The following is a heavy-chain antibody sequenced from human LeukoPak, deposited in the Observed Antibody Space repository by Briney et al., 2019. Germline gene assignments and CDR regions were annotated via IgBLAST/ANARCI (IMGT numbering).Heavy chain of an antibody. V-gene: IGHV3-72*01. Sequence: GGSLRLSCVGSGFTFSDYILDWVRQAPGKGLEGVGRIRRKRNSYSTEYVASVKDRFSISRDDLQKTLYLDMYSLKTEDTAVYYCTRDGTEGDDSGFDIWGPGTMVTVSS. D-gene: IGHD3-22*01. CDR1: GFTFSDYI. CDR2: IRRKRNSYST. CDR3: TRDGTEGDDSGFDI. J-gene: IGHJ3*02.